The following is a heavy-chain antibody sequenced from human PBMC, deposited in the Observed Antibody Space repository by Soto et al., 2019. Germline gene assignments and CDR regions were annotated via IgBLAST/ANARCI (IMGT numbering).Heavy chain of an antibody. V-gene: IGHV3-23*01. CDR2: ICCSGGSK. Sequence: RRISQDKGKGLEWVSVICCSGGSKYYADSVKGRFTISRDNSKNTLYLQMNSLRAEDTAVYFCEKYRMVVVVAAIDFWGKRTSVPVSS. D-gene: IGHD2-15*01. J-gene: IGHJ6*01. CDR3: EKYRMVVVVAAIDF.